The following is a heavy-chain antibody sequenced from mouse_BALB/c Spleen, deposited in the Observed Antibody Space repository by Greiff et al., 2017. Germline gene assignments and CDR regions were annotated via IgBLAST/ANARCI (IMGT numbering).Heavy chain of an antibody. J-gene: IGHJ2*01. CDR3: AREGGYYGSSSDY. CDR2: INPYNDGT. Sequence: EVQLVESGPELVKPGASVKMSCKASGYTFTSYVMHWVKQKPGQGLEWIGYINPYNDGTKYNEKFKGKATLTSDKSSSTAYMELSSLTSEDSAVYYCAREGGYYGSSSDYWGQGTTLTVSS. D-gene: IGHD1-1*01. CDR1: GYTFTSYV. V-gene: IGHV1-14*01.